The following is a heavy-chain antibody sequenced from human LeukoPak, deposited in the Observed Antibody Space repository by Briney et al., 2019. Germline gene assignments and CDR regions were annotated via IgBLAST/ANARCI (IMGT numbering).Heavy chain of an antibody. CDR2: IYYSVNT. CDR3: ASSAWPDV. CDR1: GGSISSGGYS. J-gene: IGHJ6*04. V-gene: IGHV4-30-4*07. Sequence: SETLSLTCAVSGGSISSGGYSWSWIRQPPGKGLEWIGYIYYSVNTYYSPSLKSRVTISVDTSKNQFSLKLSSVTAADTAVYYCASSAWPDVWGKGTTVTISS.